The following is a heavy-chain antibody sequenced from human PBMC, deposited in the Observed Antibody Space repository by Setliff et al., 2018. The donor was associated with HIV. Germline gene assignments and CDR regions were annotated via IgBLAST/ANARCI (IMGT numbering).Heavy chain of an antibody. Sequence: ASVKVSCKASGYTFTNYYINWVRQSPGQGLEWLGWMNPNSGRAGSAQMFQGRLTLTTDTSTNTVYLELRSLISDDTAIYYCAREAPRYASGAFDFWGQGTVVTVSS. CDR1: GYTFTNYY. V-gene: IGHV1-8*02. CDR2: MNPNSGRA. D-gene: IGHD3-9*01. CDR3: AREAPRYASGAFDF. J-gene: IGHJ3*01.